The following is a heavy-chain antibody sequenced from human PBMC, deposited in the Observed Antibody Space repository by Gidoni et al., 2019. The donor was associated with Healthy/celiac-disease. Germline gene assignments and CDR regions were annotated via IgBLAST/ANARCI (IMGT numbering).Heavy chain of an antibody. CDR2: ISSRSSYI. J-gene: IGHJ6*02. Sequence: EVQLVESGGGLVKPGGSLRLSCAASGFTFSSYRMHWFRQAPGKGLEWVSSISSRSSYIYYADAVKGRVTISRDNAKNSLYLQMNSLRAEDTAVYYCARVREVVVAAAPYYYYYGMDVWGQGTTVTVSS. CDR3: ARVREVVVAAAPYYYYYGMDV. D-gene: IGHD2-15*01. CDR1: GFTFSSYR. V-gene: IGHV3-21*01.